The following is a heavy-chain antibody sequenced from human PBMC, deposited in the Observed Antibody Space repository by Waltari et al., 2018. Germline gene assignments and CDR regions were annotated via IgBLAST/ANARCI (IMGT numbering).Heavy chain of an antibody. J-gene: IGHJ3*02. D-gene: IGHD2-15*01. V-gene: IGHV3-23*01. CDR2: LSGSGGST. CDR1: GFTFSSYA. Sequence: EVQPLESGGGLVQPGGSLRLSCAASGFTFSSYAMSWVRQAPGKGLEWVSDLSGSGGSTYYADSVKGRFTISRDNSKNTLYLQMNSLRAEDTAVYYCAKDRILVVTPSAFDIWGQGTMVTVSS. CDR3: AKDRILVVTPSAFDI.